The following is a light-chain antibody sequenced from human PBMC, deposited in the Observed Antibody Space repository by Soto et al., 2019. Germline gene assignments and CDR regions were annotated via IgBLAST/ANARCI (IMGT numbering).Light chain of an antibody. CDR3: QQGNSFPWT. CDR1: QSVSNNY. V-gene: IGKV3-20*01. CDR2: GAS. Sequence: EIVLTQSPGTLSLSPGERATLSCRASQSVSNNYLAWYQQKPGQAPRLLIYGASTRATGIPARFSGSGSGTDFTLTISSLKAEDFATYYCQQGNSFPWTFGQGTKVDIK. J-gene: IGKJ1*01.